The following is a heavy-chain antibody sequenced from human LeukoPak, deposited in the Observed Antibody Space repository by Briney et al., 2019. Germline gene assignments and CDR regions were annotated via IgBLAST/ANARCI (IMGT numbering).Heavy chain of an antibody. CDR2: INHSGST. Sequence: GSLRLSCAASGFTVSGNYVNWVRQPPGKGLEWIGEINHSGSTNYNPSLKSRVTISVDTSKNQFSLKLSSVTAADTAVYYCATTLYYDSSGYYRDYWGQGTLVTVSS. V-gene: IGHV4-34*08. D-gene: IGHD3-22*01. J-gene: IGHJ4*02. CDR3: ATTLYYDSSGYYRDY. CDR1: GFTVSGNY.